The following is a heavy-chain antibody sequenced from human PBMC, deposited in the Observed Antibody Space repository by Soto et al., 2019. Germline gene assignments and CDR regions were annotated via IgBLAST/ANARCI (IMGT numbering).Heavy chain of an antibody. V-gene: IGHV4-59*01. CDR2: IYYSVST. Sequence: QVHLQESGPGLVKPSETLSLPCTVSGASIRSFFWTWIRQPPGRGLEWIGNIYYSVSTNYNPSLKNRVTMSVDTSKNQFSLMLTSVTAADTAVYYCARPSGSYSYYYGMDVWGQGTTVTVSS. CDR1: GASIRSFF. D-gene: IGHD1-26*01. J-gene: IGHJ6*02. CDR3: ARPSGSYSYYYGMDV.